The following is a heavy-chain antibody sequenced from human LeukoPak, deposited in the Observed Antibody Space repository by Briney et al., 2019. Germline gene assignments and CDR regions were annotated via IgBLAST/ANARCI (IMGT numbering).Heavy chain of an antibody. Sequence: ASVKVSCRPSGYTFTTYGITWVRQAPGQGLKWMGWISTYNGNTNYAQKLQGRVTMTTDTSTSTAYMELRSLRSDDTAMYYCARDRMDTGTYFDYWGQGTLVTVSS. J-gene: IGHJ4*02. CDR2: ISTYNGNT. CDR1: GYTFTTYG. CDR3: ARDRMDTGTYFDY. V-gene: IGHV1-18*01. D-gene: IGHD5-18*01.